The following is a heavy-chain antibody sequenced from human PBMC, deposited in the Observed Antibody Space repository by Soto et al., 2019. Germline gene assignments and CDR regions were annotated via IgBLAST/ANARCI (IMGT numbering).Heavy chain of an antibody. CDR2: INPNSGGT. Sequence: GASVKVSCKASGYTFTGYYTHWVRQAPGQGLEWMGWINPNSGGTNYAQKFQGWVTMTRDTSISTAYMELSRLRSDDTAVYYCARDHDSSGYYYQRPKRNYYGMDVWGQGTTVTVSS. CDR1: GYTFTGYY. J-gene: IGHJ6*02. D-gene: IGHD3-22*01. V-gene: IGHV1-2*04. CDR3: ARDHDSSGYYYQRPKRNYYGMDV.